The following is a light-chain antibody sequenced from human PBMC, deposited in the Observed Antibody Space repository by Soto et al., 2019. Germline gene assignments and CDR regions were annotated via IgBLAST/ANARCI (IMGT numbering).Light chain of an antibody. Sequence: DIQMTQSPSTLSASVGDRVTITCRASQSVSSWLAWYQQKPGKAPKLLIYKASSLESGVPSRFSGSGSGTEFTLTISILQPDDFATYYCQQYNSYSQTFGQGTKVDIK. J-gene: IGKJ1*01. V-gene: IGKV1-5*03. CDR3: QQYNSYSQT. CDR2: KAS. CDR1: QSVSSW.